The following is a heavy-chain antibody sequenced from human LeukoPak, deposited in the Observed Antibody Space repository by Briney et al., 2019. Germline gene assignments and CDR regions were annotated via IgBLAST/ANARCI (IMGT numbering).Heavy chain of an antibody. CDR2: IYYSGST. V-gene: IGHV4-39*01. J-gene: IGHJ3*02. CDR1: GGSISSSTYY. Sequence: SETLSLTCSVSGGSISSSTYYWGWFRQPPGKGLEWIGSIYYSGSTYYNPFLKSRVTISVDTSKNQFSLKLSSVTAADTAVYYCASPDAPYCSSTSCYLDDAFYIWGQGTMVTVSS. D-gene: IGHD2-2*01. CDR3: ASPDAPYCSSTSCYLDDAFYI.